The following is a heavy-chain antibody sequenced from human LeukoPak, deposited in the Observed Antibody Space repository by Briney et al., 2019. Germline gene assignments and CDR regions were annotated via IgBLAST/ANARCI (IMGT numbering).Heavy chain of an antibody. D-gene: IGHD6-13*01. J-gene: IGHJ5*02. CDR2: IYYSGNA. Sequence: PSETLSLTCTVSGGSISSSSYYWGWLRQPPGKGLEWIGSIYYSGNAYYNPSLKSRVTNSVDTSKNQFSLKLSSVTAADTAVYYCARTPAGRSWYSHRINCCDPWGQGTLVTVSS. V-gene: IGHV4-39*01. CDR1: GGSISSSSYY. CDR3: ARTPAGRSWYSHRINCCDP.